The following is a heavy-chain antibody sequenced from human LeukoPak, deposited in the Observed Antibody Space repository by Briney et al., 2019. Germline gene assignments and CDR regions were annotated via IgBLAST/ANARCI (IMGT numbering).Heavy chain of an antibody. D-gene: IGHD3-22*01. CDR3: VKDSRHYDSSGYYYPGWFDP. CDR1: GFTFSAHA. V-gene: IGHV3-23*01. Sequence: GGSLRLSCVASGFTFSAHAMSWVRQAPGKGLEWVSTISGSDDNTNYADSVKGRFTISRDNSKTTLYLHMNSLRTEDTAVYYCVKDSRHYDSSGYYYPGWFDPWGQGTLVTVSS. J-gene: IGHJ5*02. CDR2: ISGSDDNT.